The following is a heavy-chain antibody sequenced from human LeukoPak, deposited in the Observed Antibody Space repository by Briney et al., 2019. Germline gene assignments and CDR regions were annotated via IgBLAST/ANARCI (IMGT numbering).Heavy chain of an antibody. Sequence: PVGSLRLSCAASGFTFTTYWISGGRQLPGEGLGCGAKINQDGTEKYYVDSVKGRFTISRDNAKNSLYLQMNSLRAEDTAVYYCARRSTAPSYYSYSYYMDVWGKGTTVTVSS. V-gene: IGHV3-7*01. J-gene: IGHJ6*03. CDR1: GFTFTTYW. CDR3: ARRSTAPSYYSYSYYMDV. CDR2: INQDGTEK. D-gene: IGHD5/OR15-5a*01.